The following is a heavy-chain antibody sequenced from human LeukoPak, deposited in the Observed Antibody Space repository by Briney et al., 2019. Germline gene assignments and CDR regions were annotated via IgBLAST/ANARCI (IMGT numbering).Heavy chain of an antibody. CDR2: IHYSGST. V-gene: IGHV4-31*03. J-gene: IGHJ4*02. D-gene: IGHD3-22*01. CDR1: GGSISSGDYY. CDR3: AREDSSGYTFDY. Sequence: KPSETLSLTCSVSGGSISSGDYYWSWIRQHPGKGLEWIGYIHYSGSTYYNPSLKSRIIISVATSKNQFSLKLSSVTAADTAVYYCAREDSSGYTFDYWGQGTLVTVSS.